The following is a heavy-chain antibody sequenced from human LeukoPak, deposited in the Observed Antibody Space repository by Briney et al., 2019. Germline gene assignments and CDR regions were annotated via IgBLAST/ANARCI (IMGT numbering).Heavy chain of an antibody. CDR3: ARGGSLVDPFDY. J-gene: IGHJ4*02. D-gene: IGHD1-26*01. CDR2: ISYDGSNK. CDR1: GFTFSSYA. Sequence: GRSLRLSCAASGFTFSSYAMHWVRQAPGKGLEWVAVISYDGSNKYYADPVKGRFTISRDNSRNTLYLQMNSLRAEDTAVYYCARGGSLVDPFDYWGQGTLVTVSS. V-gene: IGHV3-30-3*01.